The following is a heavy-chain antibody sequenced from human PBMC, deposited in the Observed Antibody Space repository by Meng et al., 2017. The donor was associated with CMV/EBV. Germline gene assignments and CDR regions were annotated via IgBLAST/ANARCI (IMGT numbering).Heavy chain of an antibody. CDR3: AKDLLLFGGANAYFDH. CDR1: GFTFDNYG. V-gene: IGHV3-30*02. Sequence: GESLKISCAASGFTFDNYGMHLVRQTPGKGLEWVAFIRHDGTTKFYGDSVKGRFTISRDNSKNTVYLQMNSLRPEETAIYYCAKDLLLFGGANAYFDHWGQGTLVTVSS. CDR2: IRHDGTTK. D-gene: IGHD3-16*01. J-gene: IGHJ4*02.